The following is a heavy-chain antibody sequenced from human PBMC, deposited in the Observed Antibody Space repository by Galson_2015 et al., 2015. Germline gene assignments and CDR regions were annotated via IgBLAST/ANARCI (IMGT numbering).Heavy chain of an antibody. D-gene: IGHD2-15*01. CDR1: GFTFSSYG. Sequence: SLRLPCAASGFTFSSYGMHWVRQAPGKGLEWVAVIWYDGSNKYYADSVKGRFTISRDNSKNTLYLQMNSLRAEDTAVYYCARGLEIVVLVAATECYFDYWGQGTLLTVSS. CDR3: ARGLEIVVLVAATECYFDY. CDR2: IWYDGSNK. V-gene: IGHV3-30*19. J-gene: IGHJ4*02.